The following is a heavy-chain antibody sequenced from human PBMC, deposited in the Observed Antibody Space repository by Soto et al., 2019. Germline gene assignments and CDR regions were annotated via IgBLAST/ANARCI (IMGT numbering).Heavy chain of an antibody. CDR2: IYPGDSDT. Sequence: EVQLVQAGAEVKKPGESLKISCKGAGYSFTSYWIGWVRQMPGKGLEWMGIIYPGDSDTRYSPSFHGQVTISADKSISSAYLQESSRKASDTAMYYFARLHSRSSSPEAFDIWGQGTLVTVS. CDR1: GYSFTSYW. V-gene: IGHV5-51*01. D-gene: IGHD6-13*01. CDR3: ARLHSRSSSPEAFDI. J-gene: IGHJ3*02.